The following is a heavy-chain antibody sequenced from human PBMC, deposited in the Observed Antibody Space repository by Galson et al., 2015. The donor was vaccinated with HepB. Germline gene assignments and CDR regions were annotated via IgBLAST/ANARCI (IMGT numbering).Heavy chain of an antibody. Sequence: QSGAEVKKPGESLRISCKGSGYSFTSYWISWVRQMPGKGLEWMGRIDPSDSYTNYSPSFQGHVTISADKSISTAYLQWSSLKASDTAMYYCASHPGYSSGWYEKDYWGQGTLVTVSS. CDR1: GYSFTSYW. CDR3: ASHPGYSSGWYEKDY. V-gene: IGHV5-10-1*01. J-gene: IGHJ4*02. CDR2: IDPSDSYT. D-gene: IGHD6-19*01.